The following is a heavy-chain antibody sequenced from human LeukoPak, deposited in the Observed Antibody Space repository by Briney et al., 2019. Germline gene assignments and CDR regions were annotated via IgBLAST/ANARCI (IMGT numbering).Heavy chain of an antibody. CDR1: GFTFSSYA. J-gene: IGHJ4*02. CDR3: ARDFDY. CDR2: ISYDGSNK. V-gene: IGHV3-30-3*01. Sequence: GGSLRLSCAASGFTFSSYAMHWVRQAPGKGLEWVAVISYDGSNKYYADSVKGRFTISRDNSKNTLYLQMNSLRAEDTAVYYCARDFDYWGQGTLVTVSS.